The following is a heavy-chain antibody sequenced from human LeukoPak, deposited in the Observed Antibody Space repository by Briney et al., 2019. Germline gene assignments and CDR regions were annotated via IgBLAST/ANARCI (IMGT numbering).Heavy chain of an antibody. Sequence: GRSLRLSCAASGFTFSSHAMHWVRQAPGKGLEWVAVISYDGSNKYYADSVKGRFTISRDNSKNTLYLQMNSLRAEDTAVYYCAKHRCSSTSCYSIYWGQGTLVTVSS. CDR1: GFTFSSHA. J-gene: IGHJ4*02. V-gene: IGHV3-30-3*02. CDR2: ISYDGSNK. CDR3: AKHRCSSTSCYSIY. D-gene: IGHD2-2*02.